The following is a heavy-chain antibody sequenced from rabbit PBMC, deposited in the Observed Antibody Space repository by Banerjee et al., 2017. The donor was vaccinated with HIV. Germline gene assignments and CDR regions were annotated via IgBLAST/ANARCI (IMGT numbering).Heavy chain of an antibody. CDR2: IAAGSSGST. V-gene: IGHV1S45*01. D-gene: IGHD7-1*01. CDR1: GFSFSSSYY. J-gene: IGHJ4*01. Sequence: QEQLEESGGDLVKPEGSLTLTCTASGFSFSSSYYMCWVRQAPGKGLEWIGCIAAGSSGSTYYASWAKGRFTISKTSSTTVTLQMTSLTGADTATYFCARGRDINYSGYNYAFDLWGQGTLVTVS. CDR3: ARGRDINYSGYNYAFDL.